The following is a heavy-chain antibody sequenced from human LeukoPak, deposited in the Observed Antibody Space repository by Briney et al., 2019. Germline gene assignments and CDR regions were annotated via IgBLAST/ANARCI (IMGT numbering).Heavy chain of an antibody. CDR3: ARSGPDIAVVPAAKYYYYGMDV. CDR2: IKQDGSEK. V-gene: IGHV3-7*01. J-gene: IGHJ6*02. Sequence: PGGSLRLSCAASGFTFSSYWMSWVRQAPGKGLEWVANIKQDGSEKYYVDSVKGRFTISRDNAKNSLYLQMHSLRAEDTAVYYCARSGPDIAVVPAAKYYYYGMDVWGQGTTVTVSS. CDR1: GFTFSSYW. D-gene: IGHD2-2*01.